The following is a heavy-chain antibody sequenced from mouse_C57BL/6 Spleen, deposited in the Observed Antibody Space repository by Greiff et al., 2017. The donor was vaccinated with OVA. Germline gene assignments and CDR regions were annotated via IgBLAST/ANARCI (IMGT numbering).Heavy chain of an antibody. Sequence: VQLKESGPGLVQPSQRLSITCTVSGFSLTSYGVHWVRQSPGKGLEWLGVIWSGGSTDYNAAFISRLSISKDNSTSQVFFKMNSLQADDTAIYYCARSMGLGRFAYWGQGTLVTVSA. CDR3: ARSMGLGRFAY. CDR1: GFSLTSYG. D-gene: IGHD4-1*01. J-gene: IGHJ3*01. CDR2: IWSGGST. V-gene: IGHV2-2*01.